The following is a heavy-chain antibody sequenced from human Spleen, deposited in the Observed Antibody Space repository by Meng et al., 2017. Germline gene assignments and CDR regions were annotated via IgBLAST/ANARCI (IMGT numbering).Heavy chain of an antibody. CDR2: INHSGST. CDR3: ARGPTTMAHDFDY. CDR1: GGSFSDYY. D-gene: IGHD4-11*01. J-gene: IGHJ4*02. Sequence: QGALQEAGPGLVKPSGTLSLTCVFSGGSFSDYYWSWIRQPPGKGLEWIGEINHSGSTNYNPSLESRATISVDTSQNNLSLKLSSVTAADSAVYYCARGPTTMAHDFDYWGQGTLVTASS. V-gene: IGHV4-34*01.